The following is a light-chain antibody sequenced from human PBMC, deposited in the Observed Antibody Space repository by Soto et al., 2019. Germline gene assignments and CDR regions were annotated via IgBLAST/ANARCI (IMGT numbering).Light chain of an antibody. CDR1: QSVLHSSNNENS. Sequence: DVVMTQSPDSLAVSLGERATINCKSSQSVLHSSNNENSVAWYQQKAGQRPKLLIYRASIRESGVPERFSGSGSGTDFTLTISSLQAEDVAVYYCQQYYTGIAFGQGTRLEIK. V-gene: IGKV4-1*01. CDR2: RAS. CDR3: QQYYTGIA. J-gene: IGKJ5*01.